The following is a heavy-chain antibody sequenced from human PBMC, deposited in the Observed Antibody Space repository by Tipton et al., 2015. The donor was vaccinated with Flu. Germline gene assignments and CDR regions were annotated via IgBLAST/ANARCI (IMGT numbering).Heavy chain of an antibody. CDR1: GGSISSSSYY. V-gene: IGHV4-61*09. D-gene: IGHD4-17*01. Sequence: TLSLTCTVSGGSISSSSYYWTWIRQPAGKGLEWIGQIYTSGSTKYNPPLKSRVTMSLDTSKNHFSLKLSSVTAADTAMYYCARDYGDLNWFDPWGQGTLVTVSS. CDR2: IYTSGST. J-gene: IGHJ5*02. CDR3: ARDYGDLNWFDP.